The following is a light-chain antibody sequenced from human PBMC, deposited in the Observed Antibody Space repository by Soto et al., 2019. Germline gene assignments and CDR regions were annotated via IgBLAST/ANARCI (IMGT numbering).Light chain of an antibody. CDR2: WAS. V-gene: IGKV4-1*01. J-gene: IGKJ1*01. CDR1: QSILYSSNNKNY. CDR3: LQYYSTPPT. Sequence: DIVMTQSPDSLAVSLGERATINCRSSQSILYSSNNKNYLAWYQRKPGQPPKLLIYWASTRESGVPDRFSGSGSGTDFTLTISSLQAEDVAVYYCLQYYSTPPTFGQGTKVEIK.